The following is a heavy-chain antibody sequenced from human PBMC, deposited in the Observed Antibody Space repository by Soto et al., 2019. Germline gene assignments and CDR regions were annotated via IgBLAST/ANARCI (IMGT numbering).Heavy chain of an antibody. D-gene: IGHD4-4*01. CDR2: INWNSVTI. Sequence: EVQLVESGGGFVQPGRSLRLSCAASGFTFHDYAMHWVRQAPGKGLEWVSAINWNSVTIAYADSVKGRFTISRDNAKNSLYLQMNSLRLEDTAVYFCAKDTNTPGSYTYYTMDVWGQGTTVSVSS. V-gene: IGHV3-9*01. CDR1: GFTFHDYA. J-gene: IGHJ6*02. CDR3: AKDTNTPGSYTYYTMDV.